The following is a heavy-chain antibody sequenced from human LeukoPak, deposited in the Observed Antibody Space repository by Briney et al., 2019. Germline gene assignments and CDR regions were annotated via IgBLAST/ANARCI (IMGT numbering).Heavy chain of an antibody. CDR3: ASTCSSTSCYLRSPVDV. D-gene: IGHD2-2*01. CDR1: GGSFSGYY. V-gene: IGHV4-34*01. Sequence: PSETLSLTCAVYGGSFSGYYWSWIRQPPGKGLEWIGEINHSGSTNYNPSLKSRVTISVDTSKNQFSLKLSSVTAADTAVYYCASTCSSTSCYLRSPVDVWGQGTTVTVSS. J-gene: IGHJ6*02. CDR2: INHSGST.